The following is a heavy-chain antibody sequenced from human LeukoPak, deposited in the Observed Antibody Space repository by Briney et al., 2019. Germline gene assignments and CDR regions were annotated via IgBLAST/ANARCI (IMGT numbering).Heavy chain of an antibody. CDR2: IYHSGST. CDR1: GGSISSAGYS. D-gene: IGHD2-15*01. Sequence: PSETLSLTCAVSGGSISSAGYSWSWIRQPPGKGLEWIGYIYHSGSTYYNPSLKSRVTISVDRSKNQFSLKLSSVTAADTAVYYCARERHATLGGWFDPWGQGTLVTVSS. CDR3: ARERHATLGGWFDP. J-gene: IGHJ5*02. V-gene: IGHV4-30-2*01.